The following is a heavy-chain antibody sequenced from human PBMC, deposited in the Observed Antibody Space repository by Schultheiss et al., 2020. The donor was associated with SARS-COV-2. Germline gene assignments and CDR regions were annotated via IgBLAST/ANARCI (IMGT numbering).Heavy chain of an antibody. Sequence: GGSLRLSCTASGFTFGDYAMSWFRQAPGKGLEYVSAISSNGGSTYYADSVKGRFTISRDNSKNTLYLQMNSLRAEDTAVYYCAKGGPTVTTPFDYWGQGTLVTGSS. D-gene: IGHD4-17*01. CDR2: ISSNGGST. CDR1: GFTFGDYA. J-gene: IGHJ4*02. V-gene: IGHV3-64*04. CDR3: AKGGPTVTTPFDY.